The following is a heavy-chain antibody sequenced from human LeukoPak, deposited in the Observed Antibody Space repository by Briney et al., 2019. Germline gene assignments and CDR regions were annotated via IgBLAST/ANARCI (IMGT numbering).Heavy chain of an antibody. CDR3: ASYDLALSAWKD. CDR2: ISGSGDST. Sequence: GGSLRLSCAASGFTFNNYAMSWVRQAPGKGLEWVSAISGSGDSTYYADSVKGQFTISRDNSKNTLYLQMNSLRAEDTAVYYCASYDLALSAWKDWGQGTLVTVSS. D-gene: IGHD3-16*01. V-gene: IGHV3-23*01. CDR1: GFTFNNYA. J-gene: IGHJ4*02.